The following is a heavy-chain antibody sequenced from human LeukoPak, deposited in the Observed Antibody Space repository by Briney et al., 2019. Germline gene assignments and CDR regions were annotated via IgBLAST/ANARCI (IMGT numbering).Heavy chain of an antibody. CDR3: AKDLLSSSSWYVAFDI. CDR2: IYSGGST. D-gene: IGHD6-13*01. V-gene: IGHV3-53*01. CDR1: GFTVSSNY. J-gene: IGHJ3*02. Sequence: GGSLRLSCAASGFTVSSNYMSWVRQAPGKGLEWVSVIYSGGSTYYADSVKGRFTISRDNSKNTLYLQMNSLRAEDTAVYYCAKDLLSSSSWYVAFDIWGQGTMVTVSS.